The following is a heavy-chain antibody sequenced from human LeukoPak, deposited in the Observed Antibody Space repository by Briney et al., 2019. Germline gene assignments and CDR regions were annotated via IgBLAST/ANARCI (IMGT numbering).Heavy chain of an antibody. CDR3: ARDRGYSYGVDS. CDR2: IYHSGIT. V-gene: IGHV4-31*03. D-gene: IGHD5-18*01. CDR1: GGSISSAAYY. J-gene: IGHJ4*02. Sequence: SETLSLTCTVSGGSISSAAYYWNWIRQHPGKGLERTGYIYHSGITNYNPSLKSRVTISVDTSKNQFSLKLSSVTAADTAVYYCARDRGYSYGVDSWGQGTLVTVSS.